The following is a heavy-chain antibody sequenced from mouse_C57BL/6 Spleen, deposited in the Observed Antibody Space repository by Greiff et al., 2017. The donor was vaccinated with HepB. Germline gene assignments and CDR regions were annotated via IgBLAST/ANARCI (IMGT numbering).Heavy chain of an antibody. J-gene: IGHJ4*01. Sequence: EVKVVESGGGLVKPGGSLKLSCAASGFTFSDYGMHWVRQAPEKGLEWVAYISSGSSTIYYADTVKGRFTISRDNAKNTLFLQMTSLRSEDTAMYYCARADGYDVDAMDYWGQGTSVTVSS. CDR1: GFTFSDYG. CDR3: ARADGYDVDAMDY. D-gene: IGHD2-2*01. CDR2: ISSGSSTI. V-gene: IGHV5-17*01.